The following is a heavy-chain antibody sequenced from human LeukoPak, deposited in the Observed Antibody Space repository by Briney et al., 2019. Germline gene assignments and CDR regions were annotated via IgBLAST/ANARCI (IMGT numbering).Heavy chain of an antibody. CDR3: ARDMASIAVAGWWDY. V-gene: IGHV3-21*01. D-gene: IGHD6-19*01. CDR2: ISSSSSYI. J-gene: IGHJ4*02. CDR1: GFTFSSYS. Sequence: PGGSLRHSCAASGFTFSSYSMNWVRQAPGKGLEWVSSISSSSSYIYYADSVKGRFTISRDNAKNSLYLQMNSLRAEDTAVYYCARDMASIAVAGWWDYWGQGTLVTVSS.